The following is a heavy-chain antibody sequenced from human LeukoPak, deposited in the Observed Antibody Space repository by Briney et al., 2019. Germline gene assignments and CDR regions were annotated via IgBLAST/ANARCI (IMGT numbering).Heavy chain of an antibody. D-gene: IGHD3-22*01. J-gene: IGHJ4*02. CDR3: AKALGYYYDSSGYPPFYDY. CDR1: GFTFSSYA. CDR2: ISGSGGST. V-gene: IGHV3-23*01. Sequence: PGGSLRLSCAASGFTFSSYAMSWVRQAPGKGLEWVSAISGSGGSTYSADSVKGRFTISRDNSKNTLYLQMNSLRAEDTAVYYCAKALGYYYDSSGYPPFYDYWGQGTLVTVSS.